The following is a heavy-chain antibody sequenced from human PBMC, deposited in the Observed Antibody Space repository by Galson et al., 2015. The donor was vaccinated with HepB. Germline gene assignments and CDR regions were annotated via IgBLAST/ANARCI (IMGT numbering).Heavy chain of an antibody. CDR3: ARGYCSGGSCFAFDI. D-gene: IGHD2-15*01. CDR2: IIPIFGIA. V-gene: IGHV1-69*10. CDR1: GGTFSSYA. Sequence: SVKVSCKASGGTFSSYAISWVRQAPGQGLEWMGGIIPIFGIAIYAQKFQGRVTITADKSTSTAYMELSSLRSEDTAVYYCARGYCSGGSCFAFDIWGQGTMVTVSS. J-gene: IGHJ3*02.